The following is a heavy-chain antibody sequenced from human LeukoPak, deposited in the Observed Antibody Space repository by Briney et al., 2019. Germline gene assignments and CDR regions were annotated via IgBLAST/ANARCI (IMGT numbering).Heavy chain of an antibody. D-gene: IGHD3-10*01. Sequence: SVKVSRKASGYTFTSYYMHWVRQAPGQGLEWMGGIIPIFGTANYAQKFQGRVTITADESTSTAYMELSSLRSEDTAVYYCASQGVRPLAFDYWGQGTLVTVSS. V-gene: IGHV1-69*13. CDR1: GYTFTSYY. J-gene: IGHJ4*02. CDR3: ASQGVRPLAFDY. CDR2: IIPIFGTA.